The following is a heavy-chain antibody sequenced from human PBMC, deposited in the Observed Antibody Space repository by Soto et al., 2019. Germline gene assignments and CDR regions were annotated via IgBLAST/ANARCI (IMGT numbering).Heavy chain of an antibody. J-gene: IGHJ4*02. CDR1: GFTFSSYC. D-gene: IGHD1-26*01. V-gene: IGHV3-33*01. Sequence: LRFSYAASGFTFSSYCMHWVRQAPGEGLEWVAVIWYEGSNKYYGDSVKGRFTISRDNSKNTLYLQMNSLRAEDTAMYYCARYGTYTGSYSSFEYWGQGT. CDR2: IWYEGSNK. CDR3: ARYGTYTGSYSSFEY.